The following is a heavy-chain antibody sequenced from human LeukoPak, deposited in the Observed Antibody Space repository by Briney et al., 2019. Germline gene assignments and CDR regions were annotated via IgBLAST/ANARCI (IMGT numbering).Heavy chain of an antibody. Sequence: ASVKVSCKASGYTFTSYDINWVRQATGQGLEWMGWMNPNSVNTGYAQKFQGRVTMTRNTSISTAYMELSSLRSEDTAVYYCAREYRYITIFGVVNAGSSYGMDVWGQGTTVTVSS. D-gene: IGHD3-3*01. CDR2: MNPNSVNT. CDR1: GYTFTSYD. CDR3: AREYRYITIFGVVNAGSSYGMDV. J-gene: IGHJ6*02. V-gene: IGHV1-8*01.